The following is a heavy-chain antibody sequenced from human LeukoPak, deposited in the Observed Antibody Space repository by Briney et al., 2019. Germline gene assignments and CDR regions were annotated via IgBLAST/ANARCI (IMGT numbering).Heavy chain of an antibody. D-gene: IGHD6-13*01. CDR2: IYTSGST. J-gene: IGHJ3*02. CDR1: GASISIYY. V-gene: IGHV4-4*07. CDR3: ARYEQQDAFDI. Sequence: SETLSLTCTVSGASISIYYWSWIRQPAGKGLEWIGRIYTSGSTNYNPSLKSRVTMSVDTSRNQFSLKLSSVTAADTAVYYCARYEQQDAFDIWGQGTMVTVSS.